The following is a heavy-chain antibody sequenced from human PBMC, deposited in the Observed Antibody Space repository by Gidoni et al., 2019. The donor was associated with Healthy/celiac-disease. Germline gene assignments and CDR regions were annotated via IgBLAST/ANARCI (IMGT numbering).Heavy chain of an antibody. J-gene: IGHJ4*02. V-gene: IGHV4-38-2*01. Sequence: QVQLQESGPGLMKPSETLSLTCAVSGYSISSGYYWGWIRQPPGKGLEWIGSIYHSGSTYYNPSLKSRVTISVDTSKNQFSLKLSSVTAADTAVYYCARVEVTIFGVVIRGYFDYWGQGTLVTVSS. CDR3: ARVEVTIFGVVIRGYFDY. CDR1: GYSISSGYY. D-gene: IGHD3-3*01. CDR2: IYHSGST.